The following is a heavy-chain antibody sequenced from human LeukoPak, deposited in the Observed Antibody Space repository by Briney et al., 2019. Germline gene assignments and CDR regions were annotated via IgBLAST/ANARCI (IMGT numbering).Heavy chain of an antibody. CDR2: IYYSGST. J-gene: IGHJ2*01. V-gene: IGHV4-39*01. CDR1: GGSIRSSSYY. D-gene: IGHD3-22*01. Sequence: SETLSLTCTVSGGSIRSSSYYWGWIRQPPGKGLEWIGSIYYSGSTYYNPSLKSRVTISVDTSKNQFSLKLSSVTAADTAVYYCARRYYYDSSGYLNWYFDLWGRGTLVTVSS. CDR3: ARRYYYDSSGYLNWYFDL.